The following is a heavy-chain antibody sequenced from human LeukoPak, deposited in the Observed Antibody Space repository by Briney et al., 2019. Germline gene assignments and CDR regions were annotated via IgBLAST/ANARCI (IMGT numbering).Heavy chain of an antibody. J-gene: IGHJ4*02. CDR3: ARHYCSSTTCYLYFDY. Sequence: GEPLKISCKGSGYSFTSYWIGWVRQMPGKGLEWMGIIYPGDSDTRYSPSFQGQVTISADKSISTAYLQWSSLKASDTAMYYCARHYCSSTTCYLYFDYWGQGTLVTVSS. V-gene: IGHV5-51*01. CDR1: GYSFTSYW. CDR2: IYPGDSDT. D-gene: IGHD2-2*01.